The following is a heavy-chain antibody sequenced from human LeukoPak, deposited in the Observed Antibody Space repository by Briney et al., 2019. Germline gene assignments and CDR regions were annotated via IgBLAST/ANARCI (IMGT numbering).Heavy chain of an antibody. CDR2: IYSSGIT. CDR3: ARDQGGYSSGLSFDN. J-gene: IGHJ4*02. D-gene: IGHD6-19*01. Sequence: SETLSLTCTVYGGSISNYYWNWIRQPAGKGLEWIGRIYSSGITSHNPSLKGRVTLSVDTSKNQISLKLSSVTAAGTAVYFCARDQGGYSSGLSFDNWGQGTLVTVSS. CDR1: GGSISNYY. V-gene: IGHV4-4*07.